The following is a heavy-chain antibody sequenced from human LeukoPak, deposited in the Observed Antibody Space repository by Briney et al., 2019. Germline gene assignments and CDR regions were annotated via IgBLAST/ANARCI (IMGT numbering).Heavy chain of an antibody. V-gene: IGHV3-73*01. CDR1: GFTFSGSA. CDR3: TRPVIGTPPPSEIVGAPYRDY. CDR2: IRSKANSYAT. Sequence: QTGGSLRLSCAASGFTFSGSAMHWVRQASGKGLEWVGRIRSKANSYATAYAASVKGRFTISRDDSKNTAYLQMNSLKTEDTAVYYCTRPVIGTPPPSEIVGAPYRDYWGQETLVTVSS. J-gene: IGHJ4*02. D-gene: IGHD1-26*01.